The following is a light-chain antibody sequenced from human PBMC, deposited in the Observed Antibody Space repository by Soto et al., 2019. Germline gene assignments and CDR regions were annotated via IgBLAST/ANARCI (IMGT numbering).Light chain of an antibody. Sequence: DIQMTQSASSLSASVGDRVTITCRASQSISSYLNWYQQKPGKAPKLLIYAASILQSGVPSRFSGSGSGTDFTLTISSLQPEDFATYYCQQSYSTPLAFGPGTKVDIK. CDR3: QQSYSTPLA. CDR1: QSISSY. V-gene: IGKV1-39*01. CDR2: AAS. J-gene: IGKJ3*01.